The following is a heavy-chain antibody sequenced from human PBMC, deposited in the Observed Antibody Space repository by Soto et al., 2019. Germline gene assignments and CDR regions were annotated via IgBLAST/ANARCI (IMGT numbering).Heavy chain of an antibody. CDR2: ISYDGSNK. CDR1: GFTFSSYG. Sequence: GGSLRLSCAASGFTFSSYGMHWVRQAPGKGLEGVAVISYDGSNKYYADSVKGRFTISRDNSKNTLYLQMNSLRAEDTAVYYCAKGLWFGTLPAYFDYWGQGTLVTVSS. V-gene: IGHV3-30*18. CDR3: AKGLWFGTLPAYFDY. D-gene: IGHD3-10*01. J-gene: IGHJ4*02.